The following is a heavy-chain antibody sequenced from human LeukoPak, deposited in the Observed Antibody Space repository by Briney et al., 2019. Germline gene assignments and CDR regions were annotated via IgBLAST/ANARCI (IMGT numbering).Heavy chain of an antibody. D-gene: IGHD6-6*01. Sequence: PSETLSLTCSVAGGSITSGGSSWNWLRQVPGKGLEWIGHISYNGITFYDPSLRSRVSMSLDTSKNHFFLNLSSVTAADTAIYYCAGRENSSDCFDFWGQGTLATVSS. CDR1: GGSITSGGSS. CDR2: ISYNGIT. J-gene: IGHJ4*02. CDR3: AGRENSSDCFDF. V-gene: IGHV4-31*03.